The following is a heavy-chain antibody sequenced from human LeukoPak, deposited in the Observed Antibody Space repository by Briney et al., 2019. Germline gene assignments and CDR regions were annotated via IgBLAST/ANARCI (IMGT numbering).Heavy chain of an antibody. CDR1: GFTFDDYT. J-gene: IGHJ3*02. Sequence: GGSLRLSCAASGFTFDDYTMHWVRQAPGKGLEWVSLISWDGGSTYYADSVKDRFTISRDNSKNTLYLQMNSLRAEDTAVYYCGRDPNGDYIGAFDMWGQGTVVTVSS. D-gene: IGHD4-17*01. CDR2: ISWDGGST. V-gene: IGHV3-43*01. CDR3: GRDPNGDYIGAFDM.